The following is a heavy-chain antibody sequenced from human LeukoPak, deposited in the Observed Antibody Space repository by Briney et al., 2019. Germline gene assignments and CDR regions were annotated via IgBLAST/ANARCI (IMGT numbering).Heavy chain of an antibody. CDR1: GGSISSYY. D-gene: IGHD3-16*02. CDR2: IYYSGST. V-gene: IGHV4-59*01. J-gene: IGHJ6*03. Sequence: PSETLSLTCTVSGGSISSYYWSWIRQPPGKGPEWIGYIYYSGSTNYNPSLKSRVTISVDTSKNQFSLKLSSVTAADTAVYYCARVRLGELSFLYYYYYYYMDVWGKGTTVTVSS. CDR3: ARVRLGELSFLYYYYYYYMDV.